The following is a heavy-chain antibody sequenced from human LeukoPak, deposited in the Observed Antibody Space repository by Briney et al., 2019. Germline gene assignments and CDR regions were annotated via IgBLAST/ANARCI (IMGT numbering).Heavy chain of an antibody. Sequence: SETLSLTCTVSGGSISSGDYYWSWIRQPPGKGLEWIVYIYYSGSTYYNPSLKSRVTISVDTSKNQFSLKLSSVTAADTAVYYCARAYCSSTSCYRTWPYYFDYWGQGTLVTVSS. D-gene: IGHD2-2*02. CDR2: IYYSGST. J-gene: IGHJ4*02. CDR1: GGSISSGDYY. V-gene: IGHV4-30-4*01. CDR3: ARAYCSSTSCYRTWPYYFDY.